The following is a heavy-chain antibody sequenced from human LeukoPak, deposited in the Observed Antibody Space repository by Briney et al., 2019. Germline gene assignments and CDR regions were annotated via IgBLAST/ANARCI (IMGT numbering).Heavy chain of an antibody. CDR1: GFTFNNYG. CDR3: AKVWRGNYYDY. J-gene: IGHJ4*02. V-gene: IGHV3-23*01. D-gene: IGHD1-1*01. Sequence: PGGSLRLSCAASGFTFNNYGMSWVRQAPGKGLEWVSSISGTGGSTYYADSVKGRFTISGDNSKNTLYLQMNSLRAEDTAVYYCAKVWRGNYYDYWGQGTLVTVSS. CDR2: ISGTGGST.